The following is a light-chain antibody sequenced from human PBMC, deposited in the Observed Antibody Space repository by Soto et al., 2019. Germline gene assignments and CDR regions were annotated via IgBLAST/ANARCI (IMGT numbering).Light chain of an antibody. V-gene: IGLV2-14*01. CDR2: EVN. CDR1: NSDVGGYNF. Sequence: QSALTQPASVSGSPGQSITISCAGTNSDVGGYNFVSWYQQHPGKAPKLIIFEVNKRPSGVSNRFSGSKSGNTASLTISGLQAEDEADYYCCSYTSSTTMVFGAGTKLTVL. CDR3: CSYTSSTTMV. J-gene: IGLJ1*01.